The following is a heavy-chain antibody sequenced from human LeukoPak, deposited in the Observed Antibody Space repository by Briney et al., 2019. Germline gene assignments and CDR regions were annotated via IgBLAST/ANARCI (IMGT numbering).Heavy chain of an antibody. CDR3: VELGITMIGGV. CDR1: GFTFSSYA. D-gene: IGHD3-10*02. Sequence: GGSLRLSCAASGFTFSSYAMNWVRQAPGKGLEWVSYISSSGSTIYYADSVKGRFTISRDNAKNSLYLQMNSLRAEDTAVYYCVELGITMIGGVWGKGTTVTISS. V-gene: IGHV3-48*03. CDR2: ISSSGSTI. J-gene: IGHJ6*04.